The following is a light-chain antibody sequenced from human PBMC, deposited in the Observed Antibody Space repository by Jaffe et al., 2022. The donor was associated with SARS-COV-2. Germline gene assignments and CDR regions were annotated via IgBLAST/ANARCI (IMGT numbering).Light chain of an antibody. Sequence: IQMTQSPSSLSASVGDRVTITCQASQGIGNYLNWYQQKAGKAPKLLIYGATNLEAGVPSRFSGSGSGTYFTLIISGLQPEDTATYYCQQYDALPPITFGQGTRLLIK. CDR1: QGIGNY. V-gene: IGKV1-33*01. J-gene: IGKJ5*01. CDR3: QQYDALPPIT. CDR2: GAT.